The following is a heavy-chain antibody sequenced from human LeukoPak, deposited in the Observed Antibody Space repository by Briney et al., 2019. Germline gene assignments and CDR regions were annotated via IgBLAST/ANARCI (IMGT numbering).Heavy chain of an antibody. J-gene: IGHJ4*02. CDR2: IIPIFGTA. Sequence: SVKVSCKASGGTFSSYAISWVRQAPGQGLGWMGGIIPIFGTANYAQKFRGRVTITADESTSTAYMELSSLRSEDTAVYYCARDKTGITMIVGGEFDYWGQGTLVTVSS. CDR1: GGTFSSYA. V-gene: IGHV1-69*13. D-gene: IGHD3-22*01. CDR3: ARDKTGITMIVGGEFDY.